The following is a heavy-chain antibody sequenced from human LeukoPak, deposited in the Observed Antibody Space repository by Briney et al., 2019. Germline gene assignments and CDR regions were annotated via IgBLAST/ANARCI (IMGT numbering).Heavy chain of an antibody. CDR2: INHSGST. D-gene: IGHD3-9*01. CDR1: GGSFSGYY. Sequence: SETLSLTCAVYGGSFSGYYWSWIRQPPGKGLEWIGEINHSGSTNYNPSLKSRVTISVDTSKNQFSLKLSSVTAADTAVYYCARPTLYDILTGYPGAFDPWGQGTLVTVSS. CDR3: ARPTLYDILTGYPGAFDP. J-gene: IGHJ5*02. V-gene: IGHV4-34*01.